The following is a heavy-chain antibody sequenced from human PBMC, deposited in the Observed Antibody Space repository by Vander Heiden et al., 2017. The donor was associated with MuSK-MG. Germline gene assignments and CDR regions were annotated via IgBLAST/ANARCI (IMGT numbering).Heavy chain of an antibody. Sequence: QVQLVESGGALVNPGGSLRLSCAASGFSFSDYYMGWIRQASGKGLEWVSYITNSGSFKYYADAVKGRFTISRDNAEKSLSLQMSSLSAEDTAVYYCVRGTLEPNFDSWGQGTLVSVSS. J-gene: IGHJ4*02. CDR2: ITNSGSFK. V-gene: IGHV3-11*01. CDR3: VRGTLEPNFDS. D-gene: IGHD1-1*01. CDR1: GFSFSDYY.